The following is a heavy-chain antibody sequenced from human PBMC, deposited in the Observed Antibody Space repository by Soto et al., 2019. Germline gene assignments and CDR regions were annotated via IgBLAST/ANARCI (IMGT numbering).Heavy chain of an antibody. CDR3: ARHACSGGSCYFDY. V-gene: IGHV4-59*08. J-gene: IGHJ4*02. CDR2: IYNSGST. Sequence: PSETLSLTCAVSGYSVTNYYWSWIRQPPGRELEWLAYIYNSGSTRYNPSLMSRLTISVDTSKNQFSLKVSSVTAADTAVYYCARHACSGGSCYFDYWGPGTLVTVSS. CDR1: GYSVTNYY. D-gene: IGHD2-15*01.